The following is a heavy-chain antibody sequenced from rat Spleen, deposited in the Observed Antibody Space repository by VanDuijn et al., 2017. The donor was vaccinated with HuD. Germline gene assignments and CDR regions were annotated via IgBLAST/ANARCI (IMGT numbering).Heavy chain of an antibody. J-gene: IGHJ2*01. D-gene: IGHD4-3*01. Sequence: EVQLVETGGSLVQPGKSLKLTCATSGFTFSYAWMHWIRQSPEKQLEWVAQIKAKSNNYATYYAESVKGRFTISRDDSKSSIYLQMNNLKEEDSAFYYCATAGHWGQGVLVTVSS. CDR1: GFTFSYAW. CDR3: ATAGH. V-gene: IGHV6-8*01. CDR2: IKAKSNNYAT.